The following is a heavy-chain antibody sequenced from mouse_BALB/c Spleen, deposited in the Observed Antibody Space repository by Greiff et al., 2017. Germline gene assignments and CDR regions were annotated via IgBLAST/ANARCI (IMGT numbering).Heavy chain of an antibody. Sequence: QVQLKESGPGLVQPSQSPSITCTVSGFSLIHYGIHWVRQSPGKGLEWLGVIWSGGSTDYNAAFISRLSISKDNSKSQVFFKMNSLQADDTAIYYCARYYYGSSLYYYTMDYWGQGTSVTVSS. D-gene: IGHD1-1*01. V-gene: IGHV2-4-1*01. CDR2: IWSGGST. J-gene: IGHJ4*01. CDR3: ARYYYGSSLYYYTMDY. CDR1: GFSLIHYG.